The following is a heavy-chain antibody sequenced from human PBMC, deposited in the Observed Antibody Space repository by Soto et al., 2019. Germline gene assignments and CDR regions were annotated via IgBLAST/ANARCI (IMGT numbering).Heavy chain of an antibody. J-gene: IGHJ6*02. CDR2: MNPNSGNT. V-gene: IGHV1-8*01. CDR1: GYTFTSYD. Sequence: ASVKVSCKASGYTFTSYDINWVRQATGQGLEWMGWMNPNSGNTGYAQKFQGRVTMTRNTSISTAYMELSSLRSEDTAVYYCARVENPDFYYYGMDVWGQGTTVTVSS. CDR3: ARVENPDFYYYGMDV.